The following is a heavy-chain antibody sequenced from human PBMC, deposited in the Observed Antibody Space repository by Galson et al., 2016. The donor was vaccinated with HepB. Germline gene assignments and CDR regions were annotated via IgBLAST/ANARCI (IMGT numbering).Heavy chain of an antibody. CDR3: ARNSFWNALDV. J-gene: IGHJ6*02. V-gene: IGHV3-21*01. CDR2: ISYSSGSDI. D-gene: IGHD3-3*01. CDR1: GFSFSDYS. Sequence: SLRLSCAASGFSFSDYSMNWVRQAPGKGLEWVSSISYSSGSDIYYADSVKGRFTISRDNAKNSMDLQMNSLRADDTAVYYCARNSFWNALDVWGQGTTVTVSS.